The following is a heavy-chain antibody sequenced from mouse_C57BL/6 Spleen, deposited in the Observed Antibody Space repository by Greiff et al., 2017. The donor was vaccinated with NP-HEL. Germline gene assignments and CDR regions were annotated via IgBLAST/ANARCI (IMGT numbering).Heavy chain of an antibody. CDR3: ARSGGAWFAY. V-gene: IGHV7-3*01. J-gene: IGHJ3*01. Sequence: EVKLVESGGGLVQPGGSLSLSCAASGFTFTDYYMSWVRQPPGKALEWLGFIRNKANGYTTEYSASVKGRFTNSRDNSQSILYLQMNALRAEDSATYYCARSGGAWFAYWGQGTLVTVSA. CDR1: GFTFTDYY. CDR2: IRNKANGYTT.